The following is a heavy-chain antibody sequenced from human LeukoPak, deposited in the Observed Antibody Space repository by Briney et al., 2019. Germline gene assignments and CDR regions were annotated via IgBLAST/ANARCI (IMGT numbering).Heavy chain of an antibody. V-gene: IGHV3-23*01. CDR1: GLTFCSYA. D-gene: IGHD1-14*01. Sequence: PGESLTLSCAPSGLTFCSYAMSWVRQARGEGREWDSVIRGSGGSTFYADAGKGWFTISRDNSKNTLYLQMNSLRGEETAVYYCAKADSARGVTLKTTIDYWGQGTLVTVSS. J-gene: IGHJ4*02. CDR2: IRGSGGST. CDR3: AKADSARGVTLKTTIDY.